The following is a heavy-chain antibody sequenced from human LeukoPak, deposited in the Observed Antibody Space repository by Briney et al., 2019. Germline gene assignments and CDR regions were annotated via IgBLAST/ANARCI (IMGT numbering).Heavy chain of an antibody. CDR2: IYHSGST. V-gene: IGHV4-4*02. CDR3: ARDAPDYGGNSFGRSFDS. CDR1: GGSISSSNW. D-gene: IGHD4-23*01. Sequence: PSGTLSLTCAVSGGSISSSNWWSWVRQPPGKGLEWIGEIYHSGSTNYNPSLKSRVTISVDKSKNQFSLKLNSVTAADTAVYYCARDAPDYGGNSFGRSFDSWGQGTLVTVSS. J-gene: IGHJ4*02.